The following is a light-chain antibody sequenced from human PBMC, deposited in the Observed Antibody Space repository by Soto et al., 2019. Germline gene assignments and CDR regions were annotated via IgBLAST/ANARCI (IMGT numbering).Light chain of an antibody. CDR1: QSVSSSY. CDR3: QRYGSSPTVT. J-gene: IGKJ5*01. V-gene: IGKV3-20*01. CDR2: GAS. Sequence: EIVLTQSPGTLSLSPGERATLSCRASQSVSSSYLAWYQQKPGQAHRLLIYGASSRATGIPDRFSGSGSGTEFTLTISRLEPEDFAVYYCQRYGSSPTVTFGQGTRLEIK.